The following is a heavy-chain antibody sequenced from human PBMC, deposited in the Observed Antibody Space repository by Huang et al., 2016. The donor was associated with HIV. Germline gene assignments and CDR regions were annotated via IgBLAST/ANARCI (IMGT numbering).Heavy chain of an antibody. CDR3: TREFTTSVQFFDL. J-gene: IGHJ4*02. D-gene: IGHD4-4*01. CDR2: ISYNGGKK. CDR1: GFTFRTYT. V-gene: IGHV3-30*04. Sequence: QVKLVESGGGVVQPGISLRLSCAASGFTFRTYTFHGVRQAPGKGVEWVAGISYNGGKKFYADSVKGRFTISRDNSKNTVYLEVSSPRPEDSAVYYCTREFTTSVQFFDLWGQGTLVTVSS.